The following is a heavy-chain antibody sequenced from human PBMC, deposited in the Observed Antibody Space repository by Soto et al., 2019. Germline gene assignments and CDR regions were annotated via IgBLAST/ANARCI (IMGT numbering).Heavy chain of an antibody. CDR1: GGSISSGGYY. CDR2: IYYSGST. V-gene: IGHV4-31*03. D-gene: IGHD3-3*01. Sequence: QVQLQESGPGLVKPSQTLSLTCTVSGGSISSGGYYWSWIRQHPGKGLEWIGYIYYSGSTYYNPSLKSRVTMSVDTSKNQFSLKLSSVTAADTAVYYCARDREIGLRFLEWGQGTLVTVSS. J-gene: IGHJ4*02. CDR3: ARDREIGLRFLE.